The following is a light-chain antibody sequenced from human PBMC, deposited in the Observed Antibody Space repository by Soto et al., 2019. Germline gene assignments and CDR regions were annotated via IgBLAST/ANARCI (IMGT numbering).Light chain of an antibody. CDR2: DVS. Sequence: QSVLTQPRSVSGSPGQSVTITCTETSSDVGGYNYVSWYQQHPGKAPKLMIYDVSKRPSGVPDRFSGSKSGNTASLTISGLQAEDEADYYCCSYAGTYTYVFGIGTKLTVL. V-gene: IGLV2-11*01. J-gene: IGLJ1*01. CDR1: SSDVGGYNY. CDR3: CSYAGTYTYV.